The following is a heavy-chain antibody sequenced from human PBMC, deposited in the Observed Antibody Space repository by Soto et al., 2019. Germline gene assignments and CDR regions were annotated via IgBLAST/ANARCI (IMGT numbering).Heavy chain of an antibody. D-gene: IGHD3-22*01. V-gene: IGHV3-23*01. CDR1: GFTFSNYA. J-gene: IGHJ4*02. Sequence: GGSLRLSCAASGFTFSNYAVSWVRQAPGKGLEWVSSTSESGGRKHYADSVKGRFTISRDNSKNTLYLQMKSLRAEDTAVYFCAKRIGDSSGYYAFDYWGQGALVTVSS. CDR3: AKRIGDSSGYYAFDY. CDR2: TSESGGRK.